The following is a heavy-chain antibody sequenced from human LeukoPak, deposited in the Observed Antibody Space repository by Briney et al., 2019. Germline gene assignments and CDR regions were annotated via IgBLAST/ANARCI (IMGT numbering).Heavy chain of an antibody. V-gene: IGHV1-18*01. Sequence: GASVKVSCKASGYTFTSYGISWVRQAPGQGLEWMGWISAYNGNTNYAQKLQGRVTMTTDTSTSTAYMELRSLRSDDTAVCYCARVLLITIFGVPHRPNWFDPWGQGTLVTVSS. CDR1: GYTFTSYG. CDR3: ARVLLITIFGVPHRPNWFDP. J-gene: IGHJ5*02. D-gene: IGHD3-3*01. CDR2: ISAYNGNT.